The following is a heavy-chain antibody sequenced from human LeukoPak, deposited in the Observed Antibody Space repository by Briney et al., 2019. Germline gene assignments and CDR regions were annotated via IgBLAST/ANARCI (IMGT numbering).Heavy chain of an antibody. Sequence: GASVKVSCKASGYTFTGYYMHWVRQAPGQGLEWMGRINPNSGGTNYAQKFRGRVTMTRDTSISTAYMELSRLRSDDTAVYYCARGVMITFGGVRPGFYWGQGTLVTVSS. D-gene: IGHD3-16*01. V-gene: IGHV1-2*06. CDR2: INPNSGGT. J-gene: IGHJ4*02. CDR1: GYTFTGYY. CDR3: ARGVMITFGGVRPGFY.